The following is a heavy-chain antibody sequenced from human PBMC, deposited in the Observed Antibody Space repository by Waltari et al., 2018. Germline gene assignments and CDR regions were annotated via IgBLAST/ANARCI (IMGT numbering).Heavy chain of an antibody. CDR1: GYTFSTSA. Sequence: QVQLVQPVPELKKPGSSVIISCTASGYTFSTSAINWVRHAPGQGPEWMGWIHPSTGNPTYARDFIGRFVFSLDSSVTTAYLEISDLKTEDTAVYYCARGLRFTESLDSWGRGTLVTVSS. J-gene: IGHJ4*02. CDR2: IHPSTGNP. CDR3: ARGLRFTESLDS. V-gene: IGHV7-4-1*02. D-gene: IGHD4-4*01.